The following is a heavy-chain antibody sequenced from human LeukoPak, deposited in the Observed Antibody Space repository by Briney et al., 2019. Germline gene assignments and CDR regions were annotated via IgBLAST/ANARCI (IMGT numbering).Heavy chain of an antibody. Sequence: ASVKVSCKASGASFGSYAISWVRQAPGQGLEWMGRIIPIFGTPNYAQRFQGRVTITADIVSSTAYMEVNNLTSEDTAVYFCAKQGALRQDYYMDVWGNGTTVTVSS. V-gene: IGHV1-69*06. CDR3: AKQGALRQDYYMDV. CDR2: IIPIFGTP. CDR1: GASFGSYA. J-gene: IGHJ6*03.